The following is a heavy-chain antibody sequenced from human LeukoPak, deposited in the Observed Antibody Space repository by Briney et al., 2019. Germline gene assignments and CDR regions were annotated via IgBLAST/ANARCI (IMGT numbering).Heavy chain of an antibody. CDR2: ISYDGSNK. CDR3: AKRVVDTHNFDY. CDR1: GFTFSSYG. V-gene: IGHV3-30*18. J-gene: IGHJ4*02. Sequence: GGSLRLSCAASGFTFSSYGMHWVRQAPGKGLEWVAVISYDGSNKYYADSVKGRFTISRDNSKNTLYLQMNSLRAEDTAVYYCAKRVVDTHNFDYWGQGTLVTVSS. D-gene: IGHD2-15*01.